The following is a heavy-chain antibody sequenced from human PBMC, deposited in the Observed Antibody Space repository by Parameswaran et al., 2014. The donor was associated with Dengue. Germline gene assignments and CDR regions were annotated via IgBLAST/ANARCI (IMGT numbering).Heavy chain of an antibody. CDR3: TTEAAFDI. J-gene: IGHJ3*02. CDR2: IKSKTDGGTT. Sequence: WIRQPPGKGLEWVGRIKSKTDGGTTDYAAPVKGRFTISRDDSKNTLYLQMNSLKTEDTAVYYCTTEAAFDIWGQGTMVTVSS. V-gene: IGHV3-15*01.